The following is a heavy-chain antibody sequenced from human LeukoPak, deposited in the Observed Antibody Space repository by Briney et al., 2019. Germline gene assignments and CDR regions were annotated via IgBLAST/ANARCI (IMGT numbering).Heavy chain of an antibody. V-gene: IGHV3-30-3*01. CDR3: ARFYCSSTSCLEDY. D-gene: IGHD2-2*01. J-gene: IGHJ4*02. Sequence: PGGSLRLSCAASGFTFSGYAMHWVRQAPGKGLEWVSVTSYDESNKYYADSVKGRFTISRDNSKNTLYLQMNSLRAEDTAVYYCARFYCSSTSCLEDYWGQGTLVTVSS. CDR2: TSYDESNK. CDR1: GFTFSGYA.